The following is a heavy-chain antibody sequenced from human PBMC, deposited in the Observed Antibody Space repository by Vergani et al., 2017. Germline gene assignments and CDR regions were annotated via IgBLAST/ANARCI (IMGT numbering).Heavy chain of an antibody. CDR2: IYTSGST. CDR3: ARGGRVYDFWSGSIDY. D-gene: IGHD3-3*01. J-gene: IGHJ4*02. CDR1: GFTFSSYA. Sequence: VQLLESGGGLVQPGGSLRLSCAASGFTFSSYAMSWIRQPAGKGLEWIGRIYTSGSTNYNPSLKSRVTMSVDTSKNQFSLKLSSVTAADTAVYYCARGGRVYDFWSGSIDYWGQGTLVTVSS. V-gene: IGHV4-4*07.